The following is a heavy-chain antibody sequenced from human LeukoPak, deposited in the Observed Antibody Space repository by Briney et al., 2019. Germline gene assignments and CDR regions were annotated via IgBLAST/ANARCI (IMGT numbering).Heavy chain of an antibody. CDR1: GFTFDDYA. Sequence: PGGSLRLSCAASGFTFDDYAMHWVRQAPGKGLEWVSGISWNSGSIGYADSVKGRFTISRDNAKNSLYLQMNSLRAEDTALYYCARAGFVCNNTCYPNFDYWGQGSLVTVSS. D-gene: IGHD2-15*01. CDR3: ARAGFVCNNTCYPNFDY. V-gene: IGHV3-9*01. CDR2: ISWNSGSI. J-gene: IGHJ4*02.